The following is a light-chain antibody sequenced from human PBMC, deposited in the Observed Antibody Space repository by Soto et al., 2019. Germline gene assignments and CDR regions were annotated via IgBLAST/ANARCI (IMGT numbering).Light chain of an antibody. V-gene: IGLV1-40*01. J-gene: IGLJ2*01. CDR3: PSYDSSLSGLV. Sequence: QSVLTQPPSVSGAPGQRVTISCTGSSSNIGAGYDVHGYQQLPGTAPKLLIYGNSNRPSGVPDRFSGSKSGTSASLDITGLQAEDEAASYFPSYDSSLSGLVFGGGTQLTVL. CDR2: GNS. CDR1: SSNIGAGYD.